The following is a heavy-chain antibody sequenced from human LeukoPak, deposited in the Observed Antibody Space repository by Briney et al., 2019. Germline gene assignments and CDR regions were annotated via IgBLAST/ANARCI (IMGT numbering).Heavy chain of an antibody. CDR2: IKQDGSEK. V-gene: IGHV3-7*03. D-gene: IGHD3-22*01. CDR1: GFTFSSYW. CDR3: AKDRYYYDSSGYRGPGVPEPEVGDY. J-gene: IGHJ4*02. Sequence: GGSLRLSCAASGFTFSSYWMSWVRQAPGKGLEWVANIKQDGSEKYYVDSVKGRFTISRDNSKNTLYLQMNSLRAEDTAVYYCAKDRYYYDSSGYRGPGVPEPEVGDYWGQGTLVTVSS.